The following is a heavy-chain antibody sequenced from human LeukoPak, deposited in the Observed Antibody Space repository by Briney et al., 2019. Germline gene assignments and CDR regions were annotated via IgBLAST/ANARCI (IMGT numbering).Heavy chain of an antibody. CDR1: GFTFGDYA. J-gene: IGHJ4*02. CDR3: AKVVLSSELPDY. V-gene: IGHV3-49*04. CDR2: IRSKAYGGTT. D-gene: IGHD3-10*01. Sequence: GGSLRLSCTASGFTFGDYAMSWVRQAPGKGLEWVGFIRSKAYGGTTEYAASVKGRFTISRDDSKSIAYLQMNSLKTEDTAVYYCAKVVLSSELPDYWGQGTLVTVSS.